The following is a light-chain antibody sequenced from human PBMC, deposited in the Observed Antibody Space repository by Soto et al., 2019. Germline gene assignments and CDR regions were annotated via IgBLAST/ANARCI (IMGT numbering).Light chain of an antibody. Sequence: QSVLTQPPSVSAAPGQKVTISCSGSSSNIGNNYVSWYQHLPGTAPKLLIYDNNKRPSGIPDRFSGSKSDTSATLGISGVKTGDEADYYCGTWDSSLSAVVFGGGTQLTVL. CDR3: GTWDSSLSAVV. V-gene: IGLV1-51*01. CDR1: SSNIGNNY. J-gene: IGLJ3*02. CDR2: DNN.